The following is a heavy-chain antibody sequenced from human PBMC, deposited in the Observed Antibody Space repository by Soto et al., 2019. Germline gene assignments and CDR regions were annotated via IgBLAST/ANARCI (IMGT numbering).Heavy chain of an antibody. CDR3: ANWWLHPSGYYYYGMDV. D-gene: IGHD2-8*02. V-gene: IGHV1-18*04. CDR1: GYTFTSYG. CDR2: ISAYNGNT. Sequence: ASVKVSCKASGYTFTSYGISWVRQAPGQGLEWMGWISAYNGNTNCAQKLQGRVTMTTDTSTSTAYMELRSLRSDDTAVYYCANWWLHPSGYYYYGMDVWGQGTTVTVSS. J-gene: IGHJ6*02.